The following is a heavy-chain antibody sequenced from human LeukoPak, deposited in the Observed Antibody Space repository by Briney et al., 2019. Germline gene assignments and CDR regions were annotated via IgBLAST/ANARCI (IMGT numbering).Heavy chain of an antibody. V-gene: IGHV4-59*01. D-gene: IGHD3-3*02. J-gene: IGHJ6*03. Sequence: SETLSLTCTVSGGSISSYYWSWIRQPPGKGLEWIGYIYYSGSTNYNPSLKSRVTISVDTSKNQFSLKLSSVTAADTAVYYCARDLSSYYYYYMDVRGKGATVTVSS. CDR2: IYYSGST. CDR3: ARDLSSYYYYYMDV. CDR1: GGSISSYY.